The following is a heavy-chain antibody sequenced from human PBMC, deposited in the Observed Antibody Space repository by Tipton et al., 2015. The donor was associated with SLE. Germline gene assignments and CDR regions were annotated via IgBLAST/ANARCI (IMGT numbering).Heavy chain of an antibody. Sequence: GLVKPSGTLSLTCTVSGGSITSRYWNWVRQPPGKGLEWIAYIYYSGTTSYNSSLKSRVTISIDRSKNQFSLKLSSVTSAYTSVYYCARTLASGYDQTAFDIWCQGTMVTFSS. D-gene: IGHD5-12*01. V-gene: IGHV4-59*11. CDR1: GGSITSRY. CDR2: IYYSGTT. J-gene: IGHJ3*02. CDR3: ARTLASGYDQTAFDI.